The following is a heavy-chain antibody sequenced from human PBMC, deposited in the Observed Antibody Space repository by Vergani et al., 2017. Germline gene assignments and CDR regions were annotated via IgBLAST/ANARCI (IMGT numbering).Heavy chain of an antibody. J-gene: IGHJ6*02. CDR1: GYTFTGYY. V-gene: IGHV1-2*02. CDR3: ARRADCGGDCFPPPGMDV. CDR2: INPNSGGT. D-gene: IGHD2-21*02. Sequence: QVQLVQSGAEVKKPGASVKVSCKASGYTFTGYYMHWVRQAPGQGLEWMGWINPNSGGTNYAQKFQGRVTMTRDTSISTAYMELSRLRSDDTAVYYCARRADCGGDCFPPPGMDVWGQGTTVTVSS.